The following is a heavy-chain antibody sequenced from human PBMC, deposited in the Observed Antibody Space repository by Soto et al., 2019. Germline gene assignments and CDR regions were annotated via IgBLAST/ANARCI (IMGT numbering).Heavy chain of an antibody. CDR3: ARDRYSSSWTYYYYYYGMDV. CDR2: IKQDGSEK. CDR1: GFTFSSYW. J-gene: IGHJ6*02. V-gene: IGHV3-7*01. D-gene: IGHD6-13*01. Sequence: PGGSLRLSCAASGFTFSSYWMSWVRQAPGKGLEWVANIKQDGSEKYYVDSVKGRFTISRGNAKNSLYLQMNSLRAEDTAVYYCARDRYSSSWTYYYYYYGMDVWGQGTTVTVSS.